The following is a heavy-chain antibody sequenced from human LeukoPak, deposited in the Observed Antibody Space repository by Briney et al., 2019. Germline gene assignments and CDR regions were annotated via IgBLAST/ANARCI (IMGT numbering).Heavy chain of an antibody. Sequence: SVKVSCKASGGTFSSYAISWVRQAPGQGLEWMGGIIPIFGTANYAQRFQGRVTITAVESMSTAYMELGSLRSEDTAVYYCARGWLAETTVVTPYNYWGQGTLVIASS. V-gene: IGHV1-69*13. CDR1: GGTFSSYA. D-gene: IGHD4-23*01. CDR2: IIPIFGTA. CDR3: ARGWLAETTVVTPYNY. J-gene: IGHJ4*02.